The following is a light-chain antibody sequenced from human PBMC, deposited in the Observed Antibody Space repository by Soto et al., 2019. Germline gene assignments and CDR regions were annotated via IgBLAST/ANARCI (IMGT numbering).Light chain of an antibody. V-gene: IGKV1-9*01. CDR2: TAS. Sequence: DIQLTQSPSFLSASVGDRVTITCRASQGISSYLAWYQQKPGKAPHLLIYTASTLQSGVPSRFSGSGSGTEFTLTISSLQPEDFATYYCQQHNSYPLTFGGGTKVEIK. J-gene: IGKJ4*01. CDR1: QGISSY. CDR3: QQHNSYPLT.